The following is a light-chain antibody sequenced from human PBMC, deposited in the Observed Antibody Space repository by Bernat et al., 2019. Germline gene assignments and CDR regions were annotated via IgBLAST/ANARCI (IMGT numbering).Light chain of an antibody. CDR2: GTS. CDR1: QSVSSGY. Sequence: EIVLTQSPGTLSLSPGERATLSCRASQSVSSGYLAWYQQKVGQAPRLLIYGTSSRATGIPDRFSGSGSGTDFTLTISRLEPEDFAVYYCQQYGSPATFGQGTKLEIK. CDR3: QQYGSPAT. V-gene: IGKV3-20*01. J-gene: IGKJ2*01.